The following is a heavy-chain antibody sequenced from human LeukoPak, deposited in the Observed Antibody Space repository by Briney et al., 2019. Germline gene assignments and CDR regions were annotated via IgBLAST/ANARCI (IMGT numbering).Heavy chain of an antibody. CDR3: AKDQGGSYYDSRGHYLAPLDY. Sequence: GGSLRLSCAASGFTFSSYAMSWVRQAPGKGLEWVSAISGSGGSTYYADSVKGRFTISRDNSKNTLYLQMNSLRAEDTAVYYCAKDQGGSYYDSRGHYLAPLDYWGQGTLVTVSS. CDR1: GFTFSSYA. J-gene: IGHJ4*02. CDR2: ISGSGGST. V-gene: IGHV3-23*01. D-gene: IGHD3-22*01.